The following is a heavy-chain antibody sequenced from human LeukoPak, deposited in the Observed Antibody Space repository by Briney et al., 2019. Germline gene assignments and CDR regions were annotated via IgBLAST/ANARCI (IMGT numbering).Heavy chain of an antibody. CDR2: IYYSGST. CDR1: GGSISSYY. CDR3: ARVGYYDFWSGVNWFDP. Sequence: SETLSLTCTVSGGSISSYYWSWIRQPPGKGLEWIGYIYYSGSTNYNPSLKSRVTISVDTSKNQLSLKLSSVTAADTAVYYCARVGYYDFWSGVNWFDPWGQGTLVTVSS. J-gene: IGHJ5*02. D-gene: IGHD3-3*01. V-gene: IGHV4-59*01.